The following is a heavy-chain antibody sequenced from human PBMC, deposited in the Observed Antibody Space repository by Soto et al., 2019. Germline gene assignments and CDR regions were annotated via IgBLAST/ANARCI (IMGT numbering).Heavy chain of an antibody. Sequence: LSLTCTVSGGSISSGGYYWSWIRQHPGKGLEWIGYIYYSGSTYFNPSLKSRLTISVDTSKNQFSLQLSSVTAADTAVYYCARGFRGYSGYDYEPFDYWGQGTLVTVSS. D-gene: IGHD5-12*01. CDR1: GGSISSGGYY. V-gene: IGHV4-31*03. J-gene: IGHJ4*02. CDR2: IYYSGST. CDR3: ARGFRGYSGYDYEPFDY.